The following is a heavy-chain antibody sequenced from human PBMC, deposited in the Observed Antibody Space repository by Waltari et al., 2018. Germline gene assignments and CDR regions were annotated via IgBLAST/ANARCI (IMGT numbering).Heavy chain of an antibody. Sequence: QVQLVQAGAELKKPGASVKVSCMASGYTFTDYYIQGVRQAPGQGLEWKGWINSKNGGTNYALKFQGRVTMTTDTSITTVYMELSSLTSDDTAVYYCSRHLTTADYWGQGTLVTVSS. CDR2: INSKNGGT. J-gene: IGHJ4*02. V-gene: IGHV1-2*02. CDR1: GYTFTDYY. CDR3: SRHLTTADY. D-gene: IGHD1-1*01.